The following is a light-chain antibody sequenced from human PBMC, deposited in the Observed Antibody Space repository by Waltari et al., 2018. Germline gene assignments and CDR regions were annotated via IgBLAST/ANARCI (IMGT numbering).Light chain of an antibody. CDR1: ESVNNY. CDR3: QQRTNWPLT. J-gene: IGKJ4*01. Sequence: EIVLTQSPATLSLSPGERATLSCRASESVNNYLAWYQQKPGQAPRLLIYDASNRATGIPARFSGSGSGTVFTLTISSLQPEDFAVYYCQQRTNWPLTFGGGTKVEIK. CDR2: DAS. V-gene: IGKV3-11*01.